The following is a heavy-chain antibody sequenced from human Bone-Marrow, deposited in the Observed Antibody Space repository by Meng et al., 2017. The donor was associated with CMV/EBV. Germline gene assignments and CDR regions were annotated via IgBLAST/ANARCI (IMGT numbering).Heavy chain of an antibody. CDR2: MNPNSGNT. CDR1: GYTFTSYD. V-gene: IGHV1-8*02. Sequence: ASVKVSCKASGYTFTSYDINWVRQATGQGLEWMGWMNPNSGNTAYAQKFQGRVTMTRNTSISTAYMQLSSLGSEDTAVYYCARDYSQRRLRCYYYGMDVWGQGTTVTVSS. D-gene: IGHD4-17*01. J-gene: IGHJ6*02. CDR3: ARDYSQRRLRCYYYGMDV.